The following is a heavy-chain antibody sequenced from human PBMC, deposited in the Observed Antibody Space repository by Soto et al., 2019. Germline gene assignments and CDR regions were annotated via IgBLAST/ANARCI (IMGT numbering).Heavy chain of an antibody. J-gene: IGHJ4*02. Sequence: SETLSLTCAVYGGSFSGYYWSWIRQPPGKGLEWIGEINHSGSTNYNPSLKSRVTISVDTSKNQFSLKLSSVTAADTAVYYCARGRYAFGVVINFDYWGQGTLVTVSS. CDR3: ARGRYAFGVVINFDY. CDR1: GGSFSGYY. D-gene: IGHD3-3*01. CDR2: INHSGST. V-gene: IGHV4-34*01.